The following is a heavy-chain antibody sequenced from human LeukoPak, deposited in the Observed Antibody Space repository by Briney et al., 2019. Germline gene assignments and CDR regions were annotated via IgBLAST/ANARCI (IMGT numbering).Heavy chain of an antibody. CDR3: ASGATYYYASGSYGGFDY. J-gene: IGHJ4*02. Sequence: PGGSLRLSCAASAFTFSSYAIHCVRQAPGKGLEWVAVISYDGSNKYYADSVKGRFTISRDNSKNTLYLQMNSLRAEDTDVYYCASGATYYYASGSYGGFDYWGQGTLVTVSS. D-gene: IGHD3-10*01. V-gene: IGHV3-30*04. CDR2: ISYDGSNK. CDR1: AFTFSSYA.